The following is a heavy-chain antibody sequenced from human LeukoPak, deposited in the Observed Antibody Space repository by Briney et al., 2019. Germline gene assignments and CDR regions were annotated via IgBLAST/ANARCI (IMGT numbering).Heavy chain of an antibody. Sequence: GGSLRLSCAASGFTFSSYGMHWVRQAPGKGLEGVAVISYDGSNKYYADSVKGRFTISRDNSKNTLYLQMNSLRAEDTAVYYCARLFGLGELIPVYWGQGTLVTVSS. V-gene: IGHV3-30*19. D-gene: IGHD3-10*01. J-gene: IGHJ4*02. CDR1: GFTFSSYG. CDR2: ISYDGSNK. CDR3: ARLFGLGELIPVY.